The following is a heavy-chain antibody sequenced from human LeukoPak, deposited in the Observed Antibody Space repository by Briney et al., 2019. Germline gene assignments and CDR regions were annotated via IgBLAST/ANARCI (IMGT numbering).Heavy chain of an antibody. V-gene: IGHV4-59*01. J-gene: IGHJ4*02. CDR3: AGRAARFFDY. CDR1: GDSLNSYY. D-gene: IGHD6-25*01. CDR2: TFYSGSS. Sequence: SETLSLTCTVSGDSLNSYYWSWIRQPPGEGPQWIGYTFYSGSSNYNASLRSRVAISVDTSKNQFSLKLTSVAAADTAVYYCAGRAARFFDYWGQGILVTVSS.